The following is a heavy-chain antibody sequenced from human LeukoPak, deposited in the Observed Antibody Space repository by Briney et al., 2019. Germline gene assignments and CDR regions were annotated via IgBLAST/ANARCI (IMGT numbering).Heavy chain of an antibody. J-gene: IGHJ4*02. CDR2: ISYDGSNK. D-gene: IGHD2-21*02. CDR3: AKSSCHRDCYSDY. V-gene: IGHV3-30*18. Sequence: PGRSLRLSCAASGFTFSYSGIHWVRQAPGKGLEWVATISYDGSNKYYADSVKGRFTISRDNSKNTLSLQMSSLRAEDTAVYYCAKSSCHRDCYSDYWGQGTLVTVSP. CDR1: GFTFSYSG.